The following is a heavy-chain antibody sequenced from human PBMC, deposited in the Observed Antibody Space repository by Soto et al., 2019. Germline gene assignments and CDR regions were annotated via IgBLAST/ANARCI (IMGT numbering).Heavy chain of an antibody. CDR1: GDSSSTSIYH. Sequence: SDTLSLTCSFSGDSSSTSIYHRSWIRPPPGMALEWGGFIYRSAVTSYNQSLNKRVSVSLDASNYHCYLNLGSVTVADTAVYYCAGMPYTSGLRFDPWGPGTLVTVSS. J-gene: IGHJ5*02. CDR3: AGMPYTSGLRFDP. D-gene: IGHD6-19*01. V-gene: IGHV4-30-4*02. CDR2: IYRSAVT.